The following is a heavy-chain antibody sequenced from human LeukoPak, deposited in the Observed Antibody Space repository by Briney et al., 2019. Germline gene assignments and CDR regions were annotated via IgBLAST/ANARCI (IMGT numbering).Heavy chain of an antibody. CDR1: GGSISSGGYY. D-gene: IGHD5-24*01. J-gene: IGHJ4*02. Sequence: PSQTLSLTCTVSGGSISSGGYYWSWIRQHPGKGLEWIGYIYYSGSTYYNPSLKSRVTISVDTSKNQFSLKLSSMTAADTAVYYCARLRDGRWLLEYWGQGTLVTVSS. CDR3: ARLRDGRWLLEY. CDR2: IYYSGST. V-gene: IGHV4-31*03.